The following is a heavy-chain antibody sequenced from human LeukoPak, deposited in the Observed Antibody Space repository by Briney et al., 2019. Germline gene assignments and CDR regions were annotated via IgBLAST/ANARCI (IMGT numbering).Heavy chain of an antibody. CDR2: ICGSGGST. Sequence: VGSLRLSCAPSRFTFSSYGMSWVRQAPGKGLEWVSAICGSGGSTYYAHSVKGRFTISRDNSKNTLYLQMNSLRAEDTAVYYCAKALYYGEYDIWGQGTMVTVS. CDR1: RFTFSSYG. D-gene: IGHD3-10*01. V-gene: IGHV3-23*01. J-gene: IGHJ3*02. CDR3: AKALYYGEYDI.